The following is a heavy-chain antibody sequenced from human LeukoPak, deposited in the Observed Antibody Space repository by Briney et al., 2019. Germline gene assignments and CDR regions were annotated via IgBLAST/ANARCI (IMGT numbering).Heavy chain of an antibody. V-gene: IGHV4-59*08. J-gene: IGHJ6*03. CDR3: ARSFRSGYYYYYYMHV. CDR2: IYYSGST. CDR1: GGSISSYY. D-gene: IGHD1-26*01. Sequence: PSETLSLTCTGSGGSISSYYWIWIRQPPGNGLKWIGYIYYSGSTNYNPSLKSRVTISVDTSKNQFSLKLSSVTAADTAVYYYARSFRSGYYYYYYMHVRGKGTRVSVSS.